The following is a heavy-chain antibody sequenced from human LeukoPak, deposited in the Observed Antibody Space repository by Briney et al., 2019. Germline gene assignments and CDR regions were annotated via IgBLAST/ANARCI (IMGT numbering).Heavy chain of an antibody. D-gene: IGHD3-3*01. V-gene: IGHV4-38-2*02. Sequence: KPSETPSLTCTVSGHFISSGYYWVWIRQPPGKGLEWIGSIYHRGSTYYNPSLRSRVTISVDTSKNQFSLKLRSATAADTAFYYCARDSQDDYDFWSGYDYWGQGTLVTVSS. J-gene: IGHJ4*02. CDR3: ARDSQDDYDFWSGYDY. CDR1: GHFISSGYY. CDR2: IYHRGST.